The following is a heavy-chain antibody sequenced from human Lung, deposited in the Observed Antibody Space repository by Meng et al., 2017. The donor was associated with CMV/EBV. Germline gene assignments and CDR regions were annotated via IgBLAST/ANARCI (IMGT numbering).Heavy chain of an antibody. V-gene: IGHV4-4*02. D-gene: IGHD6-19*01. CDR2: IYHSGST. Sequence: VQVQESGPGLVQPSGTLSLTCAVSGGSISSSNWWSWVRQPPGKGLEWIGEIYHSGSTNYNPSLKSRVTISVDKSKNQFSLKLSSVTAADTAVYYCASFPPPGKQWLVTDYWGQGTLVTVSS. CDR1: GGSISSSNW. CDR3: ASFPPPGKQWLVTDY. J-gene: IGHJ4*02.